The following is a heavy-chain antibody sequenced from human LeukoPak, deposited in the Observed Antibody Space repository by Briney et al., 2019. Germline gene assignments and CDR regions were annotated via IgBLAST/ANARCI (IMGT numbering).Heavy chain of an antibody. CDR2: IYSGGST. V-gene: IGHV3-53*05. CDR1: GFTVSSNY. J-gene: IGHJ4*02. Sequence: GGSLRLSCAASGFTVSSNYMTWVRQAPGKGLEWVSLIYSGGSTYYADSVKGQFTISRDNSNNTMYLQMNSLRVEDTAVYYCARARGGYRSSTSCYSLDYWGQGTLVTVSS. CDR3: ARARGGYRSSTSCYSLDY. D-gene: IGHD2-2*03.